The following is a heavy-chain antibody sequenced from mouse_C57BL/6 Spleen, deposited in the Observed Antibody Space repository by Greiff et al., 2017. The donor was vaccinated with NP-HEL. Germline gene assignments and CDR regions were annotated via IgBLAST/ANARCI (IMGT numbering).Heavy chain of an antibody. Sequence: VQLQQSGAELVKPGASVKLSCKASGYTFTSYWMHWVKQRPGQGLEWIGMIHPNSGSTNYNEKFKSKATLTVDKSSSTAYMQLSSLTSEDSAVYYCAREYDGSLGYWGQGTTLTVSS. CDR3: AREYDGSLGY. V-gene: IGHV1-64*01. CDR1: GYTFTSYW. D-gene: IGHD2-14*01. J-gene: IGHJ2*01. CDR2: IHPNSGST.